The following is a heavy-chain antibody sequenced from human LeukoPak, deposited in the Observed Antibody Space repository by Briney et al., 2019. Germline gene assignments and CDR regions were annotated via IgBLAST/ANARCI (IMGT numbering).Heavy chain of an antibody. CDR2: ISSGGSDI. Sequence: GGYLRRSCAASGFVCSDYGFNWVRQAQGKGLEWISYISSGGSDIFYADSVKGRFTISRDNTKSSVFLQMSSLRGEDTAVYYCASGYDFSSGSKRGFDNWGQGAPVTVSS. CDR3: ASGYDFSSGSKRGFDN. J-gene: IGHJ4*02. CDR1: GFVCSDYG. D-gene: IGHD3-3*01. V-gene: IGHV3-48*01.